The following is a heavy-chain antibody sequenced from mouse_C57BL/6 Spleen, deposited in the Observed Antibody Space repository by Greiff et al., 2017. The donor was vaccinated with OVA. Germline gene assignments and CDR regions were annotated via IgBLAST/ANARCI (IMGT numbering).Heavy chain of an antibody. D-gene: IGHD2-4*01. CDR1: GFSLTSYG. CDR2: IWSDGST. Sequence: VKLVESGPGLVAPSQSLSITCTVSGFSLTSYGVHWVRQPPGKGLEWLVVIWSDGSTTYNSALKSRLSISKDNSKSQVFLKMNSLQTDDTAMYYCARQAYDYDDYAMDYWGQGTSVTVSS. CDR3: ARQAYDYDDYAMDY. V-gene: IGHV2-6-1*01. J-gene: IGHJ4*01.